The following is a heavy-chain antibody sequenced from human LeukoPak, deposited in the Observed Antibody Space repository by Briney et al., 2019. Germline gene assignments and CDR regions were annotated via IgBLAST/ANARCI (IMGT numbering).Heavy chain of an antibody. CDR3: ASAPVVAGSPFDY. CDR1: GGSISSGDYY. CDR2: IYYSGDT. Sequence: SQTLSLTCSVSGGSISSGDYYWNWIRQPPGKGLEWIAYIYYSGDTNYNPSLKSRVTISVDTSKNQFSLKLSSVTAADTAVYYCASAPVVAGSPFDYWGQGTLVTVSS. D-gene: IGHD6-19*01. J-gene: IGHJ4*02. V-gene: IGHV4-30-4*08.